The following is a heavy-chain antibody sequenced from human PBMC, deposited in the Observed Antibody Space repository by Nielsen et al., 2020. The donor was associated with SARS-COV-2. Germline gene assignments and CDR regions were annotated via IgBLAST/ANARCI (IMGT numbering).Heavy chain of an antibody. Sequence: GESLKISCAASGFTFSSYAMSWVRQAQGKGLEWVSAISGSGGSTYYADSVKGRFTISRDNSKNTLYLQMNSLRAEDTAVYYCARGIVVVVAASTVFDYWGQGTLVTVSS. J-gene: IGHJ4*02. CDR3: ARGIVVVVAASTVFDY. CDR1: GFTFSSYA. CDR2: ISGSGGST. D-gene: IGHD2-15*01. V-gene: IGHV3-23*01.